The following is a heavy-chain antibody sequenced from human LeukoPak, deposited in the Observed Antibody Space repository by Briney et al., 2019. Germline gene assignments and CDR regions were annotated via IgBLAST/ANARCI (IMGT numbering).Heavy chain of an antibody. J-gene: IGHJ6*03. CDR1: GGSISSHY. Sequence: PSETLSLTCTVSGGSISSHYWSWIRQPPGKGLEWIGYIYYSGSTNYNPSLKSRVTISVGTSKNQFSLKLSSVTAADTAVYYCARAVLRAASNYYYYYMDVWGKGTTVTVSS. D-gene: IGHD2-15*01. CDR3: ARAVLRAASNYYYYYMDV. CDR2: IYYSGST. V-gene: IGHV4-59*11.